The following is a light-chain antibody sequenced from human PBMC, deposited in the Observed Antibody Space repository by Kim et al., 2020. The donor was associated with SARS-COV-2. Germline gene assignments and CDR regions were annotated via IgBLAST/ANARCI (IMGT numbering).Light chain of an antibody. CDR1: NGPFASCY. Sequence: GGAVTIPCTLSNGPFASCYVQWFQQGPGSVPTTVIFEDYQRPSGVPDRFSGSVDSSSDSASLTITGLKTEDEGYYYCQSYDDTIVVFGGGTQLTVL. CDR3: QSYDDTIVV. J-gene: IGLJ2*01. CDR2: EDY. V-gene: IGLV6-57*03.